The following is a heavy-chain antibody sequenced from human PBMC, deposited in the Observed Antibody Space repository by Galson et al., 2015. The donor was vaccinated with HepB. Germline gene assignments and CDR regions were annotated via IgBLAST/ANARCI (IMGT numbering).Heavy chain of an antibody. CDR2: INPSGGST. CDR3: ARDIYSYKLTWGMDV. D-gene: IGHD5-18*01. V-gene: IGHV1-46*03. CDR1: GYTFTSYY. J-gene: IGHJ6*02. Sequence: SVKVSCKASGYTFTSYYMHWVRQAPGQGLEWMGIINPSGGSTSYAQKFQGRVTMTRDTSTSTVYMELSSLGSEDTAVYYCARDIYSYKLTWGMDVWGQGTTVTVSS.